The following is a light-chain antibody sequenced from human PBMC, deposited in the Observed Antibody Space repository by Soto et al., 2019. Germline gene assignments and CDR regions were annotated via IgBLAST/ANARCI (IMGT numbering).Light chain of an antibody. Sequence: QSALTQPPSASGSPGQSVTISCTGTSSDVGGYNYVSWYQQHPGKAPKLMIYDVSKRPSGVPDRFSGSKSGNTASLTVSGLQAEDEADYYCSSYAGSNNLVFGGGTKLTLL. CDR1: SSDVGGYNY. CDR2: DVS. CDR3: SSYAGSNNLV. V-gene: IGLV2-8*01. J-gene: IGLJ2*01.